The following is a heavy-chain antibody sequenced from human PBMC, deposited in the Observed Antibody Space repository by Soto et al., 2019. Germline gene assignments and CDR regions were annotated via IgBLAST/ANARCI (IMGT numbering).Heavy chain of an antibody. CDR2: ISYDGSNK. J-gene: IGHJ4*02. CDR3: ARDLDY. V-gene: IGHV3-30-3*01. Sequence: GGSLRLSCAASGFTFSSYAMHWVRQAPGKGLEWVAVISYDGSNKYYADSVKGRFTISRDNSKNTLYLQMNSLRAEDTAVYYCARDLDYWGQGALVTVSS. CDR1: GFTFSSYA.